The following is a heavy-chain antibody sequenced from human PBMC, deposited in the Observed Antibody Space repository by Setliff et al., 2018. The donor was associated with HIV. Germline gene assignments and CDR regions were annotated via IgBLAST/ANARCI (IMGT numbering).Heavy chain of an antibody. CDR3: AASADGDCATTSCTNWFDP. Sequence: GGSLRLSCAASGFTFSDSAIHWVRQASGKGLEWVGRIKTKPSSYATAFAASVIGRFTMSRDDSKSTAYLQLSSLKVEDTAVYFCAASADGDCATTSCTNWFDPWGQGTLVTVSS. D-gene: IGHD2-21*01. J-gene: IGHJ5*02. V-gene: IGHV3-73*01. CDR2: IKTKPSSYAT. CDR1: GFTFSDSA.